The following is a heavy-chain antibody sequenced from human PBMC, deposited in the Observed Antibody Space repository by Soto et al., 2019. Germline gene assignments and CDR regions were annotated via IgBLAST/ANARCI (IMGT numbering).Heavy chain of an antibody. J-gene: IGHJ4*02. V-gene: IGHV3-30*03. CDR1: GFTFSSYG. CDR2: ISYDGSNK. D-gene: IGHD2-21*02. CDR3: ATTGAATAITPLLDY. Sequence: QVQLVESGGGVVQPGRSLRLSCAASGFTFSSYGMHWVRQAPGKGLEWVAVISYDGSNKYYADSVKGRFTISRDNSKNTLYLQMNSLRAEDTAVYYCATTGAATAITPLLDYWGQGTLVTVSS.